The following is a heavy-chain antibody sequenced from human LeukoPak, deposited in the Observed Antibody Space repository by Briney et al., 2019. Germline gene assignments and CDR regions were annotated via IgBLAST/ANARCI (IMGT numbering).Heavy chain of an antibody. CDR2: IKQDGSEK. CDR3: ARDPSGNYYFDY. J-gene: IGHJ4*02. CDR1: GFTFSSYW. Sequence: GSLRLPCAASGFTFSSYWMSWVRQAPGKGLEWVANIKQDGSEKYYVDSVKGRFTISRDNAKNSLYLQMNSLRAEDTAVYYCARDPSGNYYFDYWGQGTLVTVSS. V-gene: IGHV3-7*01.